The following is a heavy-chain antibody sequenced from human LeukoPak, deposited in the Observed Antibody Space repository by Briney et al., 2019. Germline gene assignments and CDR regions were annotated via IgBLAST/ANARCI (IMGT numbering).Heavy chain of an antibody. CDR2: ISGSGGST. CDR1: GFTFRSYG. V-gene: IGHV3-23*01. CDR3: AKVALVSPKYGSGLDY. D-gene: IGHD3-10*01. Sequence: GGSLRLSCAASGFTFRSYGMSWVRQAPGKGLEGVSAISGSGGSTYYADSVKGRFTLSRDNSKNTLYLQMNSLRAEDTAVYYCAKVALVSPKYGSGLDYWGQGTLVTVSS. J-gene: IGHJ4*02.